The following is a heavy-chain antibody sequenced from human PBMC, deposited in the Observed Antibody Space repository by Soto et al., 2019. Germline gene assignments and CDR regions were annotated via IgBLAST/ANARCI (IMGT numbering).Heavy chain of an antibody. V-gene: IGHV1-69*06. CDR1: GGTFGSNV. CDR3: ATGARYCSGGSCYPDD. CDR2: IMPIFGAA. Sequence: QVQLMQSGAELKKPGSSVKVSCKASGGTFGSNVISWVRQAPGQGLEWMGEIMPIFGAANKPQKFPGRLMITADTSTTTVYMELSTLGSEDTAVYFCATGARYCSGGSCYPDDWGQGTLVTVSS. J-gene: IGHJ4*02. D-gene: IGHD2-15*01.